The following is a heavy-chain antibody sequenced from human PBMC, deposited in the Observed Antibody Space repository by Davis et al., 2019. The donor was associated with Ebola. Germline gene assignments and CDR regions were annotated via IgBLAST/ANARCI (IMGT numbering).Heavy chain of an antibody. CDR1: GYSFTSYW. CDR3: ARSRDGYKSLLKY. CDR2: IYPGDSDT. Sequence: PGGFLRLSRKGSGYSFTSYWIGRLRQMPGKGLEWMGIIYPGDSDTRYSPSFQGQVTISADKSIRTAYLQWSSLKASDTAMYYCARSRDGYKSLLKYWGQGTLVTVSS. V-gene: IGHV5-51*01. J-gene: IGHJ4*02. D-gene: IGHD5-24*01.